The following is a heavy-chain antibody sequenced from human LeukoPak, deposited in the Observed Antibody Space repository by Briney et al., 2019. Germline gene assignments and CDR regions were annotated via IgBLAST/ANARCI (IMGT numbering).Heavy chain of an antibody. CDR1: GGSFSGHY. CDR2: INHSGST. D-gene: IGHD6-25*01. Sequence: SETLSLTCAVYGGSFSGHYWSWIRQPPGKGLEWIGEINHSGSTNYNPSLKGRVTISVDTSKNQFSLKLSSVTAADTAVYYCAREAAQRAFDIWGQGTMVTVSS. CDR3: AREAAQRAFDI. J-gene: IGHJ3*02. V-gene: IGHV4-34*01.